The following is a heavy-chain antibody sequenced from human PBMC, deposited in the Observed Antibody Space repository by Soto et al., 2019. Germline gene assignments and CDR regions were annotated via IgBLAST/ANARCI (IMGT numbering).Heavy chain of an antibody. D-gene: IGHD3-22*01. CDR1: GGTFSSYA. Sequence: ASVKVSCKXSGGTFSSYAISWVRQAPGQGLEWMGGIIPIFGTANYAQKFQGRVTITADESTSTAYMELSSLRSEDTAVYYCARDKSYNYYDSSGYYYSYYGMDVWGQGTTVTVSS. CDR2: IIPIFGTA. J-gene: IGHJ6*02. V-gene: IGHV1-69*13. CDR3: ARDKSYNYYDSSGYYYSYYGMDV.